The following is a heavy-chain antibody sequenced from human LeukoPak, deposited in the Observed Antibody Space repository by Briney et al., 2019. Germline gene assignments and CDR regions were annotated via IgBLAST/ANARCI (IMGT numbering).Heavy chain of an antibody. V-gene: IGHV1-18*01. CDR3: ARSRGSGSYHY. CDR2: ISAYNGNT. D-gene: IGHD1-26*01. J-gene: IGHJ4*02. Sequence: ASVKVSCKASGYTFTSYGISWVRQAPGQGLEWMGWISAYNGNTNYAQKFQGRVTMTRDMSTSTVYMELSSLRSEDTAVYYCARSRGSGSYHYWGQGTLVTVSS. CDR1: GYTFTSYG.